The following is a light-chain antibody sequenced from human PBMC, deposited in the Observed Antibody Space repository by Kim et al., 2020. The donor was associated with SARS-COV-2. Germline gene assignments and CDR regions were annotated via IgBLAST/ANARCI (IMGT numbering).Light chain of an antibody. J-gene: IGKJ1*01. CDR2: GAS. CDR1: QSGTTN. Sequence: STVQRAHMACRASQSGTTNLAWYKQKPGQPPRLLIYGASTRATGIPGRFSGSGSGTHFTLTIGSLQSEDFAIYYCQQYHNWPPWTFGQGTKVDIK. CDR3: QQYHNWPPWT. V-gene: IGKV3-15*01.